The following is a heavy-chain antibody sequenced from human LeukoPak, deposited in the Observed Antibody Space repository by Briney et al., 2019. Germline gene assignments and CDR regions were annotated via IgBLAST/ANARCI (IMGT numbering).Heavy chain of an antibody. J-gene: IGHJ3*02. CDR3: ARDLEADAFDI. V-gene: IGHV3-23*01. Sequence: HAGGSLRLSCAASGFTFSTYAVYWVRQAPGKGLEWVSTISGSGDSTYYADSVKGRFTISRDNSKNTLYLQMNSLRAEDTAVYYCARDLEADAFDIWGQGTMVTVSS. CDR1: GFTFSTYA. D-gene: IGHD5-24*01. CDR2: ISGSGDST.